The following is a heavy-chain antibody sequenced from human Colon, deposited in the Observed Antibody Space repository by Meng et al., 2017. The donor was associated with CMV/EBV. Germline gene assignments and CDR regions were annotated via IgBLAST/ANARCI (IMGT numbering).Heavy chain of an antibody. J-gene: IGHJ4*02. V-gene: IGHV1-69*10. CDR2: ITPILQIA. D-gene: IGHD4-23*01. CDR1: GYTFTSHA. Sequence: QVQLVHSGAEVKRPGASVRISCKASGYTFTSHALHWVRQAPGQGLEWMGGITPILQIANYAQKFQGRVTITADTSTSTTYMELSSLRSEDTAIYYCARGVGGNLPYFDYWGQGTLVTVSS. CDR3: ARGVGGNLPYFDY.